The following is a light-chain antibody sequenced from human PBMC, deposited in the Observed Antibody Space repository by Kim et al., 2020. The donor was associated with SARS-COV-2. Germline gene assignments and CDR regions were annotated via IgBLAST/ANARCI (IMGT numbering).Light chain of an antibody. CDR3: HHAKS. J-gene: IGKJ4*01. V-gene: IGKV1-9*01. Sequence: SSLSASVGDRLTITCRASQGIGSFLAWYQQKPGEAPKLLIFPASTLQSGVPSRFSGSGSGTDFSLTISSLQPEDFATYFCHHAKSFGGGTKVDIK. CDR2: PAS. CDR1: QGIGSF.